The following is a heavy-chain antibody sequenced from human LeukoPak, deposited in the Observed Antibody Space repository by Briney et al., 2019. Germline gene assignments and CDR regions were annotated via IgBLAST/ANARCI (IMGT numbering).Heavy chain of an antibody. V-gene: IGHV3-33*06. Sequence: PGGSLRLSCAASGFTFSSYGMHWVRQAPGKGLEWVAVIWYDGSNKYYADSVKGRFTISRDNSKNTLYLQMNSLRAEDTAVYYCAKDRGNYYGSGSYYNAFDYWGQGTLDTVSS. CDR3: AKDRGNYYGSGSYYNAFDY. D-gene: IGHD3-10*01. CDR2: IWYDGSNK. J-gene: IGHJ4*02. CDR1: GFTFSSYG.